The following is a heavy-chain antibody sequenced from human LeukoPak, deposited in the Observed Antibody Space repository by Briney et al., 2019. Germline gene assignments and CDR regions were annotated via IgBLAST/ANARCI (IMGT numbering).Heavy chain of an antibody. Sequence: TSVKVSCKASGGTFSSYAISWVRQAPGQGLEWMGGIIPIFGTANYAQKFQGRVTITADESTSTAYMELSSLRSEDTAVYYCARGHYGSGSYLVPDDRNYYYYYMDVWGKGTTVTISS. D-gene: IGHD3-10*01. CDR3: ARGHYGSGSYLVPDDRNYYYYYMDV. V-gene: IGHV1-69*13. CDR1: GGTFSSYA. CDR2: IIPIFGTA. J-gene: IGHJ6*03.